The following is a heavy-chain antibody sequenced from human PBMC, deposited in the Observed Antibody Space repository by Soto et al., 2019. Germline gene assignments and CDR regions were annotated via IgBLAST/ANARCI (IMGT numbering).Heavy chain of an antibody. V-gene: IGHV3-7*05. J-gene: IGHJ6*02. Sequence: EVQLVESGGGLVQPGGSLRLSCAASGFTFRTYWMSWVRQAPGKGLEWVGNVNQYGSENYYYVDSVKGRFTISRDNAENSGYLQLTSLRVENTAVFSFGRVPAIGYYGQDPWGMDVWAKGPRSSSP. CDR2: VNQYGSENY. CDR1: GFTFRTYW. CDR3: GRVPAIGYYGQDPWGMDV. D-gene: IGHD4-17*01.